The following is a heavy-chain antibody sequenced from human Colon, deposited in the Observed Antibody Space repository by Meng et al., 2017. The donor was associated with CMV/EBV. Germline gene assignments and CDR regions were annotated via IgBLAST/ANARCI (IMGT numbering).Heavy chain of an antibody. D-gene: IGHD2-15*01. Sequence: GESLKISCAASGFTFSSSAMYWVRQAPGKGLEWVAFLYPDGSNIHYVDSVKGRFTISRDNSANTLYLQMNSLRTDDTAVYYCARPLGGTLEGVWGQGTTVTVSS. CDR3: ARPLGGTLEGV. CDR2: LYPDGSNI. J-gene: IGHJ6*02. V-gene: IGHV3-30*02. CDR1: GFTFSSSA.